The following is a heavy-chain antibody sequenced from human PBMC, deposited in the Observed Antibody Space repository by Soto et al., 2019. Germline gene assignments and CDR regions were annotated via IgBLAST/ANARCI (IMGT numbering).Heavy chain of an antibody. Sequence: PGGFLRLSCAGCGFTLTRSAVGWVRQAPGKGLERVSAISGSGGSTYDADSVKGRFTISRDNSKNTLYLQMNSLRAEDTAVYYCANDGRPLYYYFWRGSAVWGQGTTVTVSS. D-gene: IGHD3-3*01. V-gene: IGHV3-23*01. J-gene: IGHJ6*02. CDR1: GFTLTRSA. CDR3: ANDGRPLYYYFWRGSAV. CDR2: ISGSGGST.